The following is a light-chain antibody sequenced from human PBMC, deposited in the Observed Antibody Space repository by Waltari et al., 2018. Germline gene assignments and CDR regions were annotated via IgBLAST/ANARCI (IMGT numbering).Light chain of an antibody. J-gene: IGKJ4*02. V-gene: IGKV1-NL1*01. CDR3: QQYAATPLT. CDR2: RAS. CDR1: QAISNS. Sequence: DIQMTQSPSSLSASVGDRVTITCRASQAISNSLAWYQQKPGKAPKVLLYRASTLESGVPSRFSGSRTGTDYTLTISRLQPEDFATYYCQQYAATPLTFGGGTKVEIK.